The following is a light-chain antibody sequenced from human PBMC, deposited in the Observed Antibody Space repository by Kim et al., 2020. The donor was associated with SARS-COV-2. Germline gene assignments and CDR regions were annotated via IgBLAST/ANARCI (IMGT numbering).Light chain of an antibody. CDR3: SAWDDSLNGYWV. Sequence: ELTQPPSASGTPGQRVTISCSGSSSSIGTNTVNWYQQLPGSAPKLLIYSNNQWPSGVPDRFSGSKSGTSASLAISGLQSEDEADYYCSAWDDSLNGYWVFGGGTQLTVL. V-gene: IGLV1-44*01. CDR2: SNN. J-gene: IGLJ3*02. CDR1: SSSIGTNT.